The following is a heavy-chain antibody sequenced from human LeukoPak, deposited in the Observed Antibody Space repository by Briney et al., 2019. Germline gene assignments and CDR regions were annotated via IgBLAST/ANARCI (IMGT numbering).Heavy chain of an antibody. Sequence: GGSLRLSCAASGFTFSSYGMHWVRQAPGKGLEWVAVISYDGNNQYYANSVKGRFTISRDNSKNTLYLQMNSLRAEDTAVYYCAKDFSRIVLPDYWGQGTLVTVSS. D-gene: IGHD1-26*01. V-gene: IGHV3-30*18. J-gene: IGHJ4*02. CDR3: AKDFSRIVLPDY. CDR1: GFTFSSYG. CDR2: ISYDGNNQ.